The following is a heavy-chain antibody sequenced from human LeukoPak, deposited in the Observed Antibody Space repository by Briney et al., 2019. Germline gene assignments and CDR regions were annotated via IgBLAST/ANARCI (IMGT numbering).Heavy chain of an antibody. CDR2: ISWNSGSI. CDR3: AKGGDYGWDAFDI. D-gene: IGHD4-17*01. Sequence: GGSLRLSCAASGFTFDDYAMHWVRQAPGKGLEWVSGISWNSGSIAYADSVKGRFTISRDSAKNSLYLQMNSLRPEDMALYYCAKGGDYGWDAFDIWGQGTMVTVSS. CDR1: GFTFDDYA. V-gene: IGHV3-9*03. J-gene: IGHJ3*02.